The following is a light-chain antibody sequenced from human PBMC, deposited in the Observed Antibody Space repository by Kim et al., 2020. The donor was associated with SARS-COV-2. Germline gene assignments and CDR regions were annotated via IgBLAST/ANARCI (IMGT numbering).Light chain of an antibody. CDR3: SSYTTTRTSV. CDR2: DVT. Sequence: GHWTTISSTETTSDFGANNYVSWYHQHPAKAPKLTIYDVTKRPSGVSNRFSGSKSGNTASLTISGRQAEDEADYYCSSYTTTRTSVFGGGTRLTVL. CDR1: TSDFGANNY. V-gene: IGLV2-14*04. J-gene: IGLJ2*01.